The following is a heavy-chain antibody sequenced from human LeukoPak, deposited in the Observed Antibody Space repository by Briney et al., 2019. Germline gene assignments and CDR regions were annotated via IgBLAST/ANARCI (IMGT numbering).Heavy chain of an antibody. CDR2: ISSSSSTI. V-gene: IGHV3-48*01. CDR1: GFTFSSYS. Sequence: GGSLRLSCAASGFTFSSYSMNWVRQAPGKGLEWVSYISSSSSTIYYADSVKGRFTISRDNSKNTLYLQMNSLRAEDTAVYYCAKEADDTDDYFDYWGQGTLVTVSS. D-gene: IGHD5-18*01. CDR3: AKEADDTDDYFDY. J-gene: IGHJ4*02.